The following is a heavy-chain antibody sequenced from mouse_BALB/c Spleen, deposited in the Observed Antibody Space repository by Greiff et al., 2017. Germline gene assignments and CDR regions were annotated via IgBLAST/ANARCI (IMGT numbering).Heavy chain of an antibody. Sequence: EVKLVESGGGLVKPGGSLKLSCAASGFTFSDYYMYWVRQTPEKRLEWVATISDGGSYTYYPDSVKGRFTISRDNAKNNLYLQMSSLKSEDTAMYYCARDGLYDGYYVYFDVWGAGTTVTVSS. V-gene: IGHV5-4*02. CDR3: ARDGLYDGYYVYFDV. CDR1: GFTFSDYY. D-gene: IGHD2-3*01. J-gene: IGHJ1*01. CDR2: ISDGGSYT.